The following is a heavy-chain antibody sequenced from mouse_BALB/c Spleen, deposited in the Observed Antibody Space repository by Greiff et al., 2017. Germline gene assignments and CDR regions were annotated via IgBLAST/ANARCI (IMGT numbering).Heavy chain of an antibody. Sequence: VQLKESGPGLVAPSQSLSITCTVSGFSLTSYDISWIRQPPGKGLEWLGVIWTGGGTNYNSAFMSRLSISKDNSKSQVFLKMNSLQTDDTAIYYCVRDWDGGFAYWGQGTLVTVSA. CDR3: VRDWDGGFAY. CDR2: IWTGGGT. J-gene: IGHJ3*01. D-gene: IGHD4-1*01. CDR1: GFSLTSYD. V-gene: IGHV2-9-2*01.